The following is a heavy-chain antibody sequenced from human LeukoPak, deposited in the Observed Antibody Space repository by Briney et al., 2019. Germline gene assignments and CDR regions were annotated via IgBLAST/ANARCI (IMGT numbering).Heavy chain of an antibody. D-gene: IGHD5-18*01. Sequence: GGSLRLSCAASGFTVSSNYMSWVRQAPGKGLEWVSVIYSGGSTYYADSVKGRFTISRDNSKNTLYLQMNSLRAEDTAVYYCARELRGYSYGSYYMDVWGKGTTVTISS. V-gene: IGHV3-53*01. CDR3: ARELRGYSYGSYYMDV. CDR2: IYSGGST. J-gene: IGHJ6*03. CDR1: GFTVSSNY.